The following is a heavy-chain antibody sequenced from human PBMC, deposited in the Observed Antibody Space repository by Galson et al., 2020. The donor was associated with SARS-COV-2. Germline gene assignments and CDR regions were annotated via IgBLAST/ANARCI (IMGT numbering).Heavy chain of an antibody. Sequence: GSLRLSCAASGFTFSSYAMHWVRQAPGKGLEYVSAISSNGGSTYYANSVKGRFTISRDNSKNTLYLQMGSLRAEDMAVYYCARDRAPVLLWFGEFTFDAFDIWGQGTMVTVSS. CDR2: ISSNGGST. V-gene: IGHV3-64*01. CDR3: ARDRAPVLLWFGEFTFDAFDI. D-gene: IGHD3-10*01. J-gene: IGHJ3*02. CDR1: GFTFSSYA.